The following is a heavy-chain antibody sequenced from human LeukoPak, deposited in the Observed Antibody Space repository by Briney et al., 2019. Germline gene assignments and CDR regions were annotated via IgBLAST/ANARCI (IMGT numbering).Heavy chain of an antibody. CDR3: ASRVGRYYDGSGYLGT. D-gene: IGHD3-22*01. J-gene: IGHJ5*02. V-gene: IGHV1-18*01. CDR2: ISAYNGNT. CDR1: GYTFTSYG. Sequence: GASVKVSRKASGYTFTSYGISWVRQAPGQGLEWMGWISAYNGNTNYAQKLQGRVTMTTDTSTSTAYMELRSLRSDDTAVYYCASRVGRYYDGSGYLGTWGQGTLVTVSS.